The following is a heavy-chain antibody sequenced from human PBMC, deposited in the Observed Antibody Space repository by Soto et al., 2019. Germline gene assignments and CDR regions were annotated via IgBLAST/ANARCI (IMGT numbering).Heavy chain of an antibody. Sequence: ASVKVSCKASGYTFTSYGISWVRQAPGQGLEWMGWISAYNGNTNYAQKLQGRVTMTTDTSTSTAYMELRSLRSDDTAVYYCARDGPIRGYSFVDSWFDPWGQGTLVTVSS. CDR2: ISAYNGNT. D-gene: IGHD5-18*01. J-gene: IGHJ5*02. V-gene: IGHV1-18*01. CDR3: ARDGPIRGYSFVDSWFDP. CDR1: GYTFTSYG.